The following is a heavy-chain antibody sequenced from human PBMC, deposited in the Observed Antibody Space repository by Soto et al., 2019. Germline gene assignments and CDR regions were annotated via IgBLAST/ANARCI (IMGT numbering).Heavy chain of an antibody. V-gene: IGHV5-51*01. CDR1: GFSFSKYT. CDR3: AFAFVDSFYAYNGIIV. D-gene: IGHD3-9*01. J-gene: IGHJ6*01. Sequence: EMQLVQSGAEVKKSGESLKISCEGSGFSFSKYTVGWVRQIPGKGLELMGIIHPGDSDTRYSPSFQGQVTISAGKSISTAYLQWSSRKASDTAMYYCAFAFVDSFYAYNGIIVWAQLTTLTVSS. CDR2: IHPGDSDT.